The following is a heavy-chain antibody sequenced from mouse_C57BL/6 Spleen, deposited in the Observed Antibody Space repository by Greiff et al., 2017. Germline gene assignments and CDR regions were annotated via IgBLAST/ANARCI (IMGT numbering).Heavy chain of an antibody. CDR2: ISYDGSN. CDR1: GYSITSGYY. V-gene: IGHV3-6*01. CDR3: ARVAYDGYYVGYFDV. Sequence: VQLQQSGPGLVKPSQSLSLTCSVTGYSITSGYYWNWIRQFPGNKLEWMGYISYDGSNNYNPSLKNRISITRDTSKNQFFLKLNSVTTEDTATYYCARVAYDGYYVGYFDVWGTGTTVTVSS. D-gene: IGHD2-3*01. J-gene: IGHJ1*03.